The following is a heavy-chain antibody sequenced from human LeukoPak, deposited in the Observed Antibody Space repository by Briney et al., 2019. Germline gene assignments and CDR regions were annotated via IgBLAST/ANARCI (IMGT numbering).Heavy chain of an antibody. J-gene: IGHJ6*02. D-gene: IGHD1-14*01. Sequence: GGSLRLSCAASGFTFNDYAMNWVRQAPGKGLEWVSVISGSGGTTYYADSVKGRFTTSRDSSKNTLYLQMNSLGAEDTAVYYCAKVSGGGLYYDGMDVWGQGTTVTVSS. CDR3: AKVSGGGLYYDGMDV. V-gene: IGHV3-23*01. CDR2: ISGSGGTT. CDR1: GFTFNDYA.